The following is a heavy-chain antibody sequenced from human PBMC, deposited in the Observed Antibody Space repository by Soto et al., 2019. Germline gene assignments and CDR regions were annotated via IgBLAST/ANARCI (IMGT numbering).Heavy chain of an antibody. CDR2: IEYGGRAT. CDR3: AXXXXXXGRGLDH. V-gene: IGHV3-23*05. CDR1: GFTFTSCG. J-gene: IGHJ4*02. Sequence: EVQLLESGGGLVQPGGSLRLSCAASGFTFTSCGLAWVRQAPGKGLEWVSTIEYGGRATYYADSVRGRFTMSRDTSKDTLFLQMNSLRVEDTAVXXXAXXXXXXGRGLDHWGPGTLVTVSS.